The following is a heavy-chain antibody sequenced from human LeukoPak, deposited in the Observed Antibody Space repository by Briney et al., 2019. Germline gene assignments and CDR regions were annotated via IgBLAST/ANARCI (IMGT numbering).Heavy chain of an antibody. V-gene: IGHV3-23*01. J-gene: IGHJ4*02. Sequence: GGSLRLSRAASAFTFSNYAMNWVRQAPGKRPEWVSGISSGGGSIYYADSVKGRFTISRDNSKNTLYLQMNSLRAEDTAVYYCASSLLAARPKLAYWGEGTLFTVSS. CDR1: AFTFSNYA. CDR3: ASSLLAARPKLAY. CDR2: ISSGGGSI. D-gene: IGHD6-6*01.